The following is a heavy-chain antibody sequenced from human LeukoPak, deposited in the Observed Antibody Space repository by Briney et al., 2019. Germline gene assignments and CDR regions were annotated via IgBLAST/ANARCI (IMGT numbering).Heavy chain of an antibody. CDR3: AREAYGDYAVLYSFDY. Sequence: GGSLRLSCAASGFTFSSYGMHWVRQAPGKGLEWVAFIRYDGSNKYYADSVKGRFTISRDDAENSLYLQMNSLRAEDTAVYYCAREAYGDYAVLYSFDYRGQGTLVTVSS. CDR1: GFTFSSYG. J-gene: IGHJ4*02. V-gene: IGHV3-30*02. CDR2: IRYDGSNK. D-gene: IGHD4-17*01.